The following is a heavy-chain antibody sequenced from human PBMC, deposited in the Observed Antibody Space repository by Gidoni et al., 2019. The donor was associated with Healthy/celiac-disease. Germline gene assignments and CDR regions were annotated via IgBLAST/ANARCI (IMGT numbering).Heavy chain of an antibody. CDR2: IYYSGST. Sequence: ESGPGLVKPSETLSLTCTVSGGSISSSSYYWGWIRQPPGKGLEWIGSIYYSGSTYYNPSLKSRVTISVDTSKNQFSLKLSSVTAADTAVYYCARREGSSWSVSDYWGQGTLVTVSS. CDR3: ARREGSSWSVSDY. V-gene: IGHV4-39*01. D-gene: IGHD6-13*01. CDR1: GGSISSSSYY. J-gene: IGHJ4*02.